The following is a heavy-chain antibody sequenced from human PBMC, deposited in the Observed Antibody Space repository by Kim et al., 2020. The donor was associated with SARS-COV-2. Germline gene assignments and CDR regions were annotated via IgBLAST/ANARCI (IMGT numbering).Heavy chain of an antibody. V-gene: IGHV3-30*02. J-gene: IGHJ4*02. D-gene: IGHD2-2*01. CDR3: LKGGMASPAEHDY. Sequence: YADYVKSRFTISRDNSKKTLYLQMDSLRTEDTAVDFCLKGGMASPAEHDYWGQGTLVTVSS.